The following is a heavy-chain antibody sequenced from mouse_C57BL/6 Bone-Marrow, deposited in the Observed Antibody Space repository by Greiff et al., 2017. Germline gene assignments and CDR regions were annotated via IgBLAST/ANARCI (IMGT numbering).Heavy chain of an antibody. CDR3: TTWDYFLFDY. D-gene: IGHD1-1*01. CDR2: IDPENGDT. CDR1: GFNIKDDY. J-gene: IGHJ2*01. Sequence: EVKLIESGAELVRPGASVKLSCTASGFNIKDDYMHWVKQRPEQGLEWIGWIDPENGDTEYASKFQGKATITADTSSNTAYLQLSSLTSEDTAVYYCTTWDYFLFDYWGQGTTLTVSS. V-gene: IGHV14-4*01.